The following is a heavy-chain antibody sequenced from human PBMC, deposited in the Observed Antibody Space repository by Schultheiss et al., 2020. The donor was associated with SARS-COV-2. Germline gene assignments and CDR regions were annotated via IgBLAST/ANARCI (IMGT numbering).Heavy chain of an antibody. D-gene: IGHD3-10*01. V-gene: IGHV3-NL1*01. CDR1: GFTFSSYG. CDR2: IYRGGST. CDR3: YLRGVISDFYGMDV. Sequence: GGSLRLSCAASGFTFSSYGMHWVRQAPGKGLEWVSVIYRGGSTYYADSVKGRFTISRDNSKNTLYLQMNSLRAEDTAVYYCYLRGVISDFYGMDVWGQGTTVTVSS. J-gene: IGHJ6*02.